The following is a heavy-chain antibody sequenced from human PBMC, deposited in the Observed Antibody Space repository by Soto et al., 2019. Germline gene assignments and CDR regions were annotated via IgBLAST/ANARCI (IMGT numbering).Heavy chain of an antibody. CDR3: ARLAPRDGDPKTVRAFDI. D-gene: IGHD1-1*01. CDR1: GGSITSFF. V-gene: IGHV4-59*01. CDR2: ISSSGST. J-gene: IGHJ3*02. Sequence: QVQLQESGPGLVKPSETLSLTCTVSGGSITSFFWSWIRQPPGKGLEWIAYISSSGSTKYNPSLRSRVTISLDTYKTQFSLRSSSVTAADTAVYYCARLAPRDGDPKTVRAFDIWGQGTMVTVSS.